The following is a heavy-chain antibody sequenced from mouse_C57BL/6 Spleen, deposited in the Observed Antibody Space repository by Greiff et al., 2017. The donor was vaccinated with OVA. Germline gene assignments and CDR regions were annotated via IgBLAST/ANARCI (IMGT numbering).Heavy chain of an antibody. CDR2: IYPGDGDT. Sequence: QVQLKESGPELVKPGASVKISCKASGYAFSSSWMNWVKQRPGKGLEWIGRIYPGDGDTNYNGKFKGKATLTADKSSSTAYMQLSSLTSEDSAVYFCARNDYDVWFAYWGQGTLVTVSA. V-gene: IGHV1-82*01. D-gene: IGHD2-4*01. CDR3: ARNDYDVWFAY. J-gene: IGHJ3*01. CDR1: GYAFSSSW.